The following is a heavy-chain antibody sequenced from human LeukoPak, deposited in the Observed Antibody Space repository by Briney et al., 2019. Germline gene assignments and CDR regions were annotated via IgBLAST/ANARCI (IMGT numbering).Heavy chain of an antibody. Sequence: GGSLRLSCAASGFTFSSSWMSWVRQAPGKGLEWVANIKEDGSEEEYVDSVKGRSTISRGNAKNSLYLQMNSLRAEDTAVFYCARDAGYGDYDYWGQGTLVSVSS. CDR1: GFTFSSSW. D-gene: IGHD4-17*01. V-gene: IGHV3-7*05. CDR3: ARDAGYGDYDY. CDR2: IKEDGSEE. J-gene: IGHJ4*02.